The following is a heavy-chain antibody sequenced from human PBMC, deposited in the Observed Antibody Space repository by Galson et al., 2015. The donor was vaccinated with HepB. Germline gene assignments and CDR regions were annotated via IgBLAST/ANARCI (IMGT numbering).Heavy chain of an antibody. CDR1: GYRFTSFW. J-gene: IGHJ5*02. D-gene: IGHD2-21*02. CDR3: ARSPAYCGGDCYSWFDP. CDR2: IYPGDSET. Sequence: QSGAEVKKPGESLKISCKVSGYRFTSFWIAWVRQMPGKGLEWMGIIYPGDSETRYSPSFQGQVTISADMSISTAYPQWSSLKASDTAMYYCARSPAYCGGDCYSWFDPWGQGTLVTVSS. V-gene: IGHV5-51*01.